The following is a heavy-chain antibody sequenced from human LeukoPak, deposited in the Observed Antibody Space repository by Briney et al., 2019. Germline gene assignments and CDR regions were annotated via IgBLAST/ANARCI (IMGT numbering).Heavy chain of an antibody. CDR1: GLTLSGYD. Sequence: AGSLRLSCAASGLTLSGYDIHWVRQAPDKGLEWVAVIPYDGSNKYYADSVKGRFTISRDNSKNTLYLQMTSQRAEDTAVYYCAKDFWSSTYYFAYWGQGTLVTVSS. V-gene: IGHV3-30*18. J-gene: IGHJ4*02. CDR3: AKDFWSSTYYFAY. CDR2: IPYDGSNK. D-gene: IGHD3-3*01.